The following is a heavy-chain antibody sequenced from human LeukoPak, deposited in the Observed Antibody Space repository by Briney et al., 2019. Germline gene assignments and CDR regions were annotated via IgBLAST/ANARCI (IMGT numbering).Heavy chain of an antibody. J-gene: IGHJ4*02. CDR3: ARSGEDGYYDSSGSTLPYYFDY. CDR2: INHSGST. V-gene: IGHV4-39*07. CDR1: GGSISSSSYS. Sequence: PSETLSLTCTVSGGSISSSSYSWGWIRQPPGKGLEWIGEINHSGSTNYNPSLKSRVTISVDTSKNQFSLKLSSVTAADTAVYYCARSGEDGYYDSSGSTLPYYFDYWGQGTLVTVSS. D-gene: IGHD3-22*01.